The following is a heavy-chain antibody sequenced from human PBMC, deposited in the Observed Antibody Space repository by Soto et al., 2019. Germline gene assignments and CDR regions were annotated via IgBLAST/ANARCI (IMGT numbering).Heavy chain of an antibody. CDR1: GFPCGSYD. D-gene: IGHD2-8*02. CDR3: AKATATGGGAFDF. Sequence: GGSLSLSCAASGFPCGSYDMTWVRQAPGKGLEWVSTILVDGRTFYVDSVKGRFTISRDNSRNTVYLQMNSLTAGDTALYYCAKATATGGGAFDFCGQGTMVTVSS. V-gene: IGHV3-23*01. J-gene: IGHJ3*01. CDR2: ILVDGRT.